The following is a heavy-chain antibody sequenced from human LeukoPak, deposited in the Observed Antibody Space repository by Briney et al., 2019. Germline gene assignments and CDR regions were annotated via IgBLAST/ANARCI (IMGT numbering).Heavy chain of an antibody. CDR2: IGTIGDT. D-gene: IGHD2-21*01. CDR1: GFTFSTYD. CDR3: ARATVIGNAPVPGYMDV. Sequence: GGSLRLSCAASGFTFSTYDMHWVRQVSGKGLEWVSSIGTIGDTFYPGSVKGRFTISRENAKNPLYLQMNGLRAGDTAVYYCARATVIGNAPVPGYMDVWGKGTTATVSS. V-gene: IGHV3-13*01. J-gene: IGHJ6*03.